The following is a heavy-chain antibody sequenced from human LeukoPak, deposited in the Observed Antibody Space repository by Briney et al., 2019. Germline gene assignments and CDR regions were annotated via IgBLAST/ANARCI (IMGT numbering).Heavy chain of an antibody. CDR2: IRSKANSYAT. D-gene: IGHD3-22*01. Sequence: GGSLRLSCAASGFTFGGSAMHWVRQASGKGLEWVGRIRSKANSYATSYGASVKGRFTISRDDSKNTLYLQMNSLRAEDTAVYYCARDTSFNYYDSSSGYYGMDVWGQGTTVTVSS. CDR1: GFTFGGSA. J-gene: IGHJ6*02. CDR3: ARDTSFNYYDSSSGYYGMDV. V-gene: IGHV3-73*01.